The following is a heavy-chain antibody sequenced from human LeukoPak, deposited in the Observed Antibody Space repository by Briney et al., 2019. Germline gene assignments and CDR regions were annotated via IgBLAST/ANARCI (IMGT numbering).Heavy chain of an antibody. CDR1: GGSISTYY. J-gene: IGHJ3*02. D-gene: IGHD3-16*01. CDR3: ARSLKAITFGGVSNPFDI. CDR2: IYYSGIT. Sequence: LETLSLTCTVSGGSISTYYWNWIRQPPGKGLEWIGYIYYSGITNYNPSLKSRVTISVDTSKNQFSLKLSSVTAADTAVYYCARSLKAITFGGVSNPFDIWGQGTMVTVSS. V-gene: IGHV4-59*01.